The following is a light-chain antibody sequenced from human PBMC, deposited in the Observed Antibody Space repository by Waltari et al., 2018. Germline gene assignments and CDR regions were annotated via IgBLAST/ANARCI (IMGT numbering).Light chain of an antibody. J-gene: IGLJ2*01. Sequence: QPVVTQEPSLTVSPGGTVTLTCGSSTGPVTNNHLPYWFQQKPGQAPRTLIYDTTETHHWTPARFSASLLGGKAALTLSGARPDDDAQDYCLLSYGDFWIVGGGTKLTVL. V-gene: IGLV7-46*01. CDR1: TGPVTNNHL. CDR2: DTT. CDR3: LLSYGDFWI.